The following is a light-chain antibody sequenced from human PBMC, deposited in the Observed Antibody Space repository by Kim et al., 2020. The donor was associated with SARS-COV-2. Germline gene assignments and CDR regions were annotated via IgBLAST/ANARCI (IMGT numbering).Light chain of an antibody. Sequence: WAPGERATRSCRASQRVGKSLAWFQQKPGQAPRRLSFETSNRATGIPARFSGSGSGTAFTLTISSLEPEDFAVYYCQQRYNWPLTFGGGTKVDIK. CDR1: QRVGKS. CDR2: ETS. V-gene: IGKV3-11*01. J-gene: IGKJ4*01. CDR3: QQRYNWPLT.